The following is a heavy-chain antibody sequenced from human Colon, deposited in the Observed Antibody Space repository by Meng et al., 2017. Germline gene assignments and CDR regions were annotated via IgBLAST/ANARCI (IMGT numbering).Heavy chain of an antibody. Sequence: ASVKVSCKASGYIFTGYYMHWVRQAPGQGLEWMGWINPNSGDTNSAQKFQGRVTMTRDTSISTVYMELNRLRSDDTAVYYCARAPAIDIWGQGTMVTVSS. V-gene: IGHV1-2*02. CDR2: INPNSGDT. CDR3: ARAPAIDI. CDR1: GYIFTGYY. J-gene: IGHJ3*02.